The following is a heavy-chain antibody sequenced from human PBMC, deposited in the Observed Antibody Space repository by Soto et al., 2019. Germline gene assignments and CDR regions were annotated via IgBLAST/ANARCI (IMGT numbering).Heavy chain of an antibody. CDR2: IYPDDSDS. V-gene: IGHV5-51*01. D-gene: IGHD4-17*01. CDR3: VATYGDYLDY. J-gene: IGHJ4*02. CDR1: GYKFTTYW. Sequence: PRESLKISCKGSGYKFTTYWIGWVRQMPGKGLEWAAIIYPDDSDSRYSPSFQGQVTISADKSISTAYLQWSSLKASDTAIYYCVATYGDYLDYWGQATLVSVSS.